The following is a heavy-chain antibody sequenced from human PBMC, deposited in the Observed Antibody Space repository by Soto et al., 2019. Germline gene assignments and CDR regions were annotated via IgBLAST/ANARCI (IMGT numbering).Heavy chain of an antibody. V-gene: IGHV3-49*03. CDR1: GFTFGDYA. D-gene: IGHD1-1*01. Sequence: PGGSLRLSCTASGFTFGDYAMSWFRQAPGKGLEWVGFIRSKAYGGTTEYAASVKGRFTISRDDSKSIAYLQMNSLKTEDTAVYYCTEIQYNWNEDGMDVWGQGTTVTVSS. CDR2: IRSKAYGGTT. J-gene: IGHJ6*02. CDR3: TEIQYNWNEDGMDV.